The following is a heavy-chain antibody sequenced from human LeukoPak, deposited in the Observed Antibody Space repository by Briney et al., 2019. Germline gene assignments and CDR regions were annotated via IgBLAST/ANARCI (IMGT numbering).Heavy chain of an antibody. J-gene: IGHJ4*02. CDR3: ARDMGYYDSSGYYLY. Sequence: SVKISCKASGGTFSSYAISWVRQAPGQGLEWMGRIIPIFGTANYAQKFQGRVTITTDESTSTAYMELSSLRSEDTAVYYCARDMGYYDSSGYYLYWGQGTLVTVSS. CDR1: GGTFSSYA. CDR2: IIPIFGTA. V-gene: IGHV1-69*05. D-gene: IGHD3-22*01.